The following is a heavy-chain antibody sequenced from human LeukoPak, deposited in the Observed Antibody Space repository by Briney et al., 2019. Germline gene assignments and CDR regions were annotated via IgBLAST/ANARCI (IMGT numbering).Heavy chain of an antibody. V-gene: IGHV3-30*18. J-gene: IGHJ4*02. CDR3: AKDFLGISGYFDY. D-gene: IGHD7-27*01. Sequence: GGSLRLSCVASEFTFSRYGMHWVRQAPGKGLEWVAVTSFDESNKYNADSVKGRFTISRDNSKNTVYLQMNSLRAEDTAVYYCAKDFLGISGYFDYWGQGTLVTVSS. CDR2: TSFDESNK. CDR1: EFTFSRYG.